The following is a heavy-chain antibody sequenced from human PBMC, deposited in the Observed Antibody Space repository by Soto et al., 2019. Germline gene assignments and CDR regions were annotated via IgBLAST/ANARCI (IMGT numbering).Heavy chain of an antibody. CDR2: IRVGGGDT. D-gene: IGHD6-19*01. CDR3: AKCSVGTVRTSGWCNWFDP. CDR1: GFTFSSSA. J-gene: IGHJ5*02. V-gene: IGHV3-23*01. Sequence: EVRLLESGGGLAQPGGSRRLSCAASGFTFSSSAMNWVRQAPGKGLEWVSSIRVGGGDTFYADSVRGRFTVSRDISRNTLYFQMNSLRAEDTAIYYCAKCSVGTVRTSGWCNWFDPWGQGTLVTVSS.